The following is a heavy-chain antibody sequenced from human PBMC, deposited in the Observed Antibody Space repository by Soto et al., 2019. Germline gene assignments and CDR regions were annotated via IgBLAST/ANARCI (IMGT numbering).Heavy chain of an antibody. Sequence: SETLSLTCTVSGGSISSGDYYWSWIRQPPGKGLEWIGYIYYSGSTYYNPSLKSRVTISVDTSKNQFSLKLSSVTAADTAVYYCARDRHCSGGSCYPGASYYYYGMDVWGQGTTVTVSS. CDR1: GGSISSGDYY. CDR3: ARDRHCSGGSCYPGASYYYYGMDV. V-gene: IGHV4-30-4*01. J-gene: IGHJ6*02. D-gene: IGHD2-15*01. CDR2: IYYSGST.